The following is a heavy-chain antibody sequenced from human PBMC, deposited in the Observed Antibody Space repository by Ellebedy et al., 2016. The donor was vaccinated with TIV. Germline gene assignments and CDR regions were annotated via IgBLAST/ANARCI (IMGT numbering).Heavy chain of an antibody. CDR2: ISWNSGSI. V-gene: IGHV3-9*02. D-gene: IGHD3-22*01. Sequence: SLKISXAASGCSSDDYAMHWFRQAPGKGLEWVSGISWNSGSIGYADSVKGRFTISRDNAKNSLYLQMNSLRAEDTALYYCAKDRDDSSGYFSQFDYWGQGTLVTVSS. CDR3: AKDRDDSSGYFSQFDY. CDR1: GCSSDDYA. J-gene: IGHJ4*02.